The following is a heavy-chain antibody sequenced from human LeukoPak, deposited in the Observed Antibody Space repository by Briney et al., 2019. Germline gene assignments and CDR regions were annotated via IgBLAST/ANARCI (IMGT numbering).Heavy chain of an antibody. CDR1: RFTFSSYA. V-gene: IGHV3-23*01. CDR3: AKGPRYCSGGGCYSDWFDP. Sequence: GGSLRLSCAASRFTFSSYAMSWVRQAPGKGLEWVSAISGSGGSTYYADSVKGRFTISRDNSKNTLYLQMNSPRAEDTAVYYCAKGPRYCSGGGCYSDWFDPWGQGTLVTVSS. J-gene: IGHJ5*02. D-gene: IGHD2-15*01. CDR2: ISGSGGST.